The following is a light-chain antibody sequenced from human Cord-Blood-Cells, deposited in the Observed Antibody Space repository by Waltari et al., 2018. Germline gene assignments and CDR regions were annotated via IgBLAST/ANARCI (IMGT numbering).Light chain of an antibody. CDR3: QQRSNWPPKLT. CDR1: QSVSSY. V-gene: IGKV3-11*01. Sequence: EIVLTQSPATLSLSPGERATLSCRASQSVSSYLAWYQQKPGQAPRLLIYDASNRATCIPARFSGSGSVTDFTLTISSLEPEDFAVYYCQQRSNWPPKLTFGGGTKVEIK. J-gene: IGKJ4*01. CDR2: DAS.